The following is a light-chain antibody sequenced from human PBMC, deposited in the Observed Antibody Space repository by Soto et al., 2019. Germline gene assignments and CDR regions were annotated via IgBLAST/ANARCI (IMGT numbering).Light chain of an antibody. CDR3: QHHGSSSSP. CDR2: GAS. V-gene: IGKV3-20*01. Sequence: EIVLTQSPGTLSLSPGERATLSCRASQSVSSSYLAWYQQKPGQAPWLLIYGASSRATGIPDRFSGSGSGTDFTLTISRLEPEVFSVYYCQHHGSSSSPFAQETRLAIK. CDR1: QSVSSSY. J-gene: IGKJ1*01.